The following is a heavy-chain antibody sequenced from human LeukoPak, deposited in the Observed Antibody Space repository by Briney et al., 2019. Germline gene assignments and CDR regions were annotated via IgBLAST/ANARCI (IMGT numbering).Heavy chain of an antibody. D-gene: IGHD3-16*02. CDR3: ARDENGYVWGSFRA. CDR2: IYTSGST. V-gene: IGHV4-61*02. CDR1: GGSISSGSYY. Sequence: SQTLSLTCTVSGGSISSGSYYWSWIRQPAGKGLEWIGRIYTSGSTNYNPSLKSRVTISVDTSKNQFSLKLSSVTAADTAVYYCARDENGYVWGSFRAWGQGTLVTVSS. J-gene: IGHJ5*02.